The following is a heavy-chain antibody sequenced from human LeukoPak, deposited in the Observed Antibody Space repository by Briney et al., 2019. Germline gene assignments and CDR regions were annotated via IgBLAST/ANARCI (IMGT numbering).Heavy chain of an antibody. J-gene: IGHJ3*02. D-gene: IGHD4-17*01. CDR2: ISSSGSTI. V-gene: IGHV3-11*04. CDR1: GFTFSDYY. CDR3: ARHDYGGAFDI. Sequence: GGSLRLSCAASGFTFSDYYMSWIRQAPGKGLEWVSYISSSGSTIYYAYAVKGRFTISMDNAKNSLYLQMNSLRAEDTVVYYCARHDYGGAFDIWGQGTMVTVSS.